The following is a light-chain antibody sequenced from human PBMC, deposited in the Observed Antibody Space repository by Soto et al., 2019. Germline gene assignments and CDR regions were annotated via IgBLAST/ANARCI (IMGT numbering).Light chain of an antibody. Sequence: IQLTQSPSSLSASVGNRVTITCRASQGISSYLAWYQQKPGKAPKLLIYAASTLQSGVPSRFSGSGSGTDFTLTISSLQPEDFATYYCQQANSFPHSFGGGTKVDIK. J-gene: IGKJ4*01. V-gene: IGKV1-9*01. CDR2: AAS. CDR3: QQANSFPHS. CDR1: QGISSY.